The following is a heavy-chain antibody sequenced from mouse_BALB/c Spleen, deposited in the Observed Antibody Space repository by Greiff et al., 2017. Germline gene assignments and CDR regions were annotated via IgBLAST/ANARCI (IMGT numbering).Heavy chain of an antibody. V-gene: IGHV5-6-4*01. Sequence: EVQLQESGGGLVKPGGSLKLSCAASGFTFSSYTMSWVRQTPEKRLEWVATISSGGSYTYYPDSVKGRFTISRDNAKNTLYLQMSSLKSEDTAMYYCTRERNYGNYVDAMDYWGQGTSVTVSS. CDR2: ISSGGSYT. CDR1: GFTFSSYT. J-gene: IGHJ4*01. CDR3: TRERNYGNYVDAMDY. D-gene: IGHD2-1*01.